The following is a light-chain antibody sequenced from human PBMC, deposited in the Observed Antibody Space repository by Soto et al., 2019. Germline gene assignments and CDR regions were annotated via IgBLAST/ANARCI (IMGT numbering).Light chain of an antibody. CDR3: SSYTSSSTLV. CDR1: XXXVVVYNY. CDR2: DVS. Sequence: QSALTQPASVSGSPGQSXTIXXTGXXXXVVVYNYVSWYQQHPGKAPKFMIYDVSNRPSGVSNRFSGSKSGNTASLTISGLQAEDEADYYCSSYTSSSTLVFGGGTKLTVL. J-gene: IGLJ2*01. V-gene: IGLV2-14*01.